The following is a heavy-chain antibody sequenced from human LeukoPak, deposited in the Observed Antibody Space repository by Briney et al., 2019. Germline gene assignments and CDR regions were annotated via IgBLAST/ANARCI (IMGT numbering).Heavy chain of an antibody. J-gene: IGHJ4*02. Sequence: GGSLRLSCAASGFTFSSYAMHWVRQAPGKGLEWVAVISYDGSNKYYADSVKGRFTISRDNSKNTLYLQMNGLRAEDTAVYYCASRYRGYWGQGTLVTVSS. CDR3: ASRYRGY. D-gene: IGHD3-10*01. CDR2: ISYDGSNK. V-gene: IGHV3-30-3*01. CDR1: GFTFSSYA.